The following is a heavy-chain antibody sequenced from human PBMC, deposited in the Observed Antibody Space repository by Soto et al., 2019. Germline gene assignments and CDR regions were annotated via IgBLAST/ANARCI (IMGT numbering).Heavy chain of an antibody. CDR3: ARDITAVAGLFDY. D-gene: IGHD6-19*01. V-gene: IGHV3-33*01. CDR1: GFTFSSYG. J-gene: IGHJ4*02. CDR2: IWYDGSNK. Sequence: PGGSLRLSCAASGFTFSSYGMHWVRQAPGKGLEWVAVIWYDGSNKYYADSVKGRFTISRDNSKNTLYLQMNSLRAEDTAVYYCARDITAVAGLFDYWGQGTLVTVSS.